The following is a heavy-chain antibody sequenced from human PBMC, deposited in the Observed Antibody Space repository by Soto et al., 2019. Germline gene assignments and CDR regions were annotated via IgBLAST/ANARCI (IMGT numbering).Heavy chain of an antibody. V-gene: IGHV4-61*01. CDR2: IYYSGSS. J-gene: IGHJ6*02. CDR3: ERGIEGWYQGRYYYGMDV. Sequence: QVQLQESGPGLVKPSETLSLTCTVSGGSVSSGSYYQSWIRQPPGKGLEWIGDIYYSGSSNYNPSHKSRGTIQVDTSKNQFSLKLTSVPAADTAVYYCERGIEGWYQGRYYYGMDVWGQGTTVTVSS. D-gene: IGHD6-19*01. CDR1: GGSVSSGSYY.